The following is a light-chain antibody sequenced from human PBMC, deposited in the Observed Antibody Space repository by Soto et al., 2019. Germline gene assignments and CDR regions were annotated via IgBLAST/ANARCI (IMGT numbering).Light chain of an antibody. J-gene: IGLJ3*02. Sequence: QSVLTQPPSVSGAPGQRVTISCTGSSSNIGAGYDVHWYQQLPGTAPKLLIYGNSNRPSGVPDRFSGSKSGTSASLAITGLQAEDEADYYCQSYDSSLSGGRFGGGTKVTVL. CDR1: SSNIGAGYD. CDR3: QSYDSSLSGGR. CDR2: GNS. V-gene: IGLV1-40*01.